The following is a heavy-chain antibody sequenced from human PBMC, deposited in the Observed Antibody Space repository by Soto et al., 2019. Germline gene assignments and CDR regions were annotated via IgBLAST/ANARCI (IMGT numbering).Heavy chain of an antibody. Sequence: QVQLVQSGAEVKKPGSSVKVSCKASGGTFSSYAISWVRQAPGQGLEWMGGIIPIFGTANYAQKFQGRVTITADESTSTAYMEVTSLRSEDTAVYYCARRVEMATIHWYFDLWGRGTLVTVSS. J-gene: IGHJ2*01. CDR3: ARRVEMATIHWYFDL. CDR1: GGTFSSYA. V-gene: IGHV1-69*01. D-gene: IGHD5-12*01. CDR2: IIPIFGTA.